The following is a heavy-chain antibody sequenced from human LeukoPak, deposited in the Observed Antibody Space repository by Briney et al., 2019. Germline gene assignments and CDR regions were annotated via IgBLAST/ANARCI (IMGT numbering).Heavy chain of an antibody. CDR1: GFTFSSYW. CDR3: ARVNDILTGYYLGGAFDP. V-gene: IGHV3-74*01. J-gene: IGHJ5*02. D-gene: IGHD3-9*01. Sequence: GGSLRLSCVVSGFTFSSYWMHWARQAPGKGLVWVSRINSDGSSIRYADSVKGRFTIFRDNAKNTLYLQMNSLRAEDTAVYYCARVNDILTGYYLGGAFDPWGQGTLVTVSS. CDR2: INSDGSSI.